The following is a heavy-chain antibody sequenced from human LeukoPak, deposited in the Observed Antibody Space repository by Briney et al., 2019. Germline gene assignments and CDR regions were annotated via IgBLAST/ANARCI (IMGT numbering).Heavy chain of an antibody. Sequence: PSQTLSLTCTVSGGSISSGGYYWSWIRQHPGKGLEWIGYIYYSGSTYHNPSLKSRVTISVDASKNQFSLKLSSVTAADTAVYYCARGACSGGSCYLGPWGQGTLVTVSS. D-gene: IGHD2-15*01. CDR1: GGSISSGGYY. V-gene: IGHV4-31*03. J-gene: IGHJ5*02. CDR2: IYYSGST. CDR3: ARGACSGGSCYLGP.